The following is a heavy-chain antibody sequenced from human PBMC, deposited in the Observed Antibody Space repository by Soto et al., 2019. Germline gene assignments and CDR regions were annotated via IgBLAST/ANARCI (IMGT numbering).Heavy chain of an antibody. Sequence: PSETLSLTCTVSGGSITNTDYFWAWARQPPGKGLEWIGYINYGGKTFYNPSVKSRVTISVDRSENQFSLKLTSVTAADTAVYYCARVPDRWGQGTLVTVSS. D-gene: IGHD2-2*01. CDR2: INYGGKT. J-gene: IGHJ5*02. V-gene: IGHV4-39*07. CDR1: GGSITNTDYF. CDR3: ARVPDR.